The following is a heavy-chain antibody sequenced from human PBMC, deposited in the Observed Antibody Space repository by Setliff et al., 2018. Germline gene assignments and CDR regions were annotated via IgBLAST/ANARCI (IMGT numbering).Heavy chain of an antibody. J-gene: IGHJ1*01. D-gene: IGHD3-10*01. CDR1: GFTFEDFA. CDR2: ISSSSSYI. V-gene: IGHV3-21*01. Sequence: GGSLRLSCTGSGFTFEDFAVSWVRQAPGMGLEWVSSISSSSSYIYYADSVKGRFTISRDNAKNSLFLQMNNLRAEDTALYYCASSSGWIPWIQHWGPGTLVTVSS. CDR3: ASSSGWIPWIQH.